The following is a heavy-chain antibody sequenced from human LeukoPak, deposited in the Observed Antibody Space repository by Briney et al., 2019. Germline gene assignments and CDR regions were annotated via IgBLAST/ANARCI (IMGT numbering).Heavy chain of an antibody. J-gene: IGHJ4*02. Sequence: GGSLRLSCAASGFTFSSYGMHWVREAPGKGLEWVAVISYDGSNKYYADSVKGRFTISRDNSKNTLYLQMNSLRAEDTAVYYCAKTGGDIVVVVAATFFDYWGQGTLVTVSS. D-gene: IGHD2-15*01. CDR3: AKTGGDIVVVVAATFFDY. CDR2: ISYDGSNK. CDR1: GFTFSSYG. V-gene: IGHV3-30*18.